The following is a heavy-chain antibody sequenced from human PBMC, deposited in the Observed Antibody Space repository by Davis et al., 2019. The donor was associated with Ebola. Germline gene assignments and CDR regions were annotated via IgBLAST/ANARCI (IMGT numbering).Heavy chain of an antibody. V-gene: IGHV5-10-1*01. J-gene: IGHJ4*02. CDR1: EYRFANYW. Sequence: PGGSLRLSCKGSEYRFANYWIGWVRQQPGKGLEWMGIIYPSDSYINYSPSIQGHVTISADKSISTAYLQWSSLKASDTAMYYCARQYTLYGNTYYFDYWGQGTLVTVSS. D-gene: IGHD2/OR15-2a*01. CDR3: ARQYTLYGNTYYFDY. CDR2: IYPSDSYI.